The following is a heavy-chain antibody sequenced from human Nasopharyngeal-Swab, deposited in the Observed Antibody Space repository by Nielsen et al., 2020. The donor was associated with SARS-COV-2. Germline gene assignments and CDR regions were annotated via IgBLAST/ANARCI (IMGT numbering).Heavy chain of an antibody. CDR3: AADRAAAGTGGMDV. D-gene: IGHD6-13*01. Sequence: WVRQAPGQRLEWIGWIVVGSGNTNYAQKFQERVTITRDMSTSTAHMELSSLRSEDTAVYYYAADRAAAGTGGMDVWGQGTTVTVSS. CDR2: IVVGSGNT. V-gene: IGHV1-58*01. J-gene: IGHJ6*02.